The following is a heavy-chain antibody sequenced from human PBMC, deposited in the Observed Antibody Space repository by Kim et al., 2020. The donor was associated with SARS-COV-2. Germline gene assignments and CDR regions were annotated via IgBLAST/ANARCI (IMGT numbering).Heavy chain of an antibody. D-gene: IGHD4-4*01. Sequence: SETLSLTCAVSGGSISSGGYSWSWIRQPPGKGLEWIGYIYHSGSTYYNPSLKSRVTISVDRSKNQFSLKLSSVTAADTAVYYCARLVTTNWYFDLWGRGT. CDR1: GGSISSGGYS. V-gene: IGHV4-30-2*01. J-gene: IGHJ2*01. CDR2: IYHSGST. CDR3: ARLVTTNWYFDL.